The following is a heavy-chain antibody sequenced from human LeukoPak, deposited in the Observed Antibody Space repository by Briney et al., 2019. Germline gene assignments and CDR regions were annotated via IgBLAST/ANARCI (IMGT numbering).Heavy chain of an antibody. Sequence: PGGSLRLSCAASGFTFSSYAMSWVRRAPGKGLEWVSAISSNGGGTFYADSVKGQFTISRDNSQNTLYLQMNSLRAEDTGIYYCAKHYGSGTYYNYLDYWGQGTLVTVSS. J-gene: IGHJ4*02. CDR3: AKHYGSGTYYNYLDY. CDR1: GFTFSSYA. V-gene: IGHV3-23*01. CDR2: ISSNGGGT. D-gene: IGHD3-10*01.